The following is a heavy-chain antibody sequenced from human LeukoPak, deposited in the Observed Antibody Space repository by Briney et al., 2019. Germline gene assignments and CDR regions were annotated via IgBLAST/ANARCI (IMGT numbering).Heavy chain of an antibody. CDR3: ARGRNYHFAWFDP. J-gene: IGHJ5*02. CDR2: ISSSGTTI. V-gene: IGHV3-11*04. CDR1: RFTFSDYY. D-gene: IGHD1-7*01. Sequence: GGSLRLSCAASRFTFSDYYMSWIRQAPGKGLEWVSYISSSGTTIYYADSVKGRFTISRDNAKNSLYLQMNSLRAEDTAVYYCARGRNYHFAWFDPWGQGTLVTVSS.